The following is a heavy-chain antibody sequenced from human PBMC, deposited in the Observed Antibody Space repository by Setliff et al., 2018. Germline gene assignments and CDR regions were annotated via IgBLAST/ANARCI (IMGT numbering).Heavy chain of an antibody. J-gene: IGHJ4*02. Sequence: PGGSLRLSCAASGFIFSSYEMNWVRQAPGKGLEWVAYISSSGISIDYADSVKGRFIISRDNAKNSLSLQMNSLRVEDTAVYYCVRDVAGGSHATYFDYWGQGTLVTVSS. CDR1: GFIFSSYE. CDR2: ISSSGISI. V-gene: IGHV3-48*03. CDR3: VRDVAGGSHATYFDY. D-gene: IGHD1-26*01.